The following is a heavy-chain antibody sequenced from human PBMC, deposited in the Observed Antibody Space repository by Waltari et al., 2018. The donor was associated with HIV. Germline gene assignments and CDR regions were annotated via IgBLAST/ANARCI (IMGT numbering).Heavy chain of an antibody. Sequence: EVPLVPSGGGLVKPGGSLAPSCAARGFPFTNYTINWGRQAPGKGLEWVPSISEKGDYIYYADSMRGRFTISRDDVGKSLFLHMYSLRVDDSAGYYCARDPLGFCSGGSCHWDYWGQGSLVTVSS. CDR3: ARDPLGFCSGGSCHWDY. J-gene: IGHJ4*02. D-gene: IGHD2-15*01. V-gene: IGHV3-21*01. CDR1: GFPFTNYT. CDR2: ISEKGDYI.